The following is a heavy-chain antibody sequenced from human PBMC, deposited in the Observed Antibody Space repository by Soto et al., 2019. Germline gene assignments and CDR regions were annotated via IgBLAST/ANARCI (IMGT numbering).Heavy chain of an antibody. CDR3: ARHDILTGYYSGYYYYGMDV. Sequence: LGESLKISCKGSGYSFTSYWIGWVRQMPGKGLEWMGIIYPGDSDTRYSPSFQGQVTISADKSISTAYLQWSSLKASDTAMYYCARHDILTGYYSGYYYYGMDVWGQGTTVTVSS. V-gene: IGHV5-51*01. D-gene: IGHD3-9*01. CDR2: IYPGDSDT. J-gene: IGHJ6*02. CDR1: GYSFTSYW.